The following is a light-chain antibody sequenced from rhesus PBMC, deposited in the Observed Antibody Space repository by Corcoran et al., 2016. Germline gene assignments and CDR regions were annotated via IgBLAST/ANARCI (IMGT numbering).Light chain of an antibody. J-gene: IGKJ4*01. V-gene: IGKV1-19*01. CDR3: QQYDDLPLT. Sequence: DIQMTQSPSALSATVGDKVTITCHASQGISCWLAWYQQKPGKAPKPLIYYTSILQNGVPSRVSGSGSGTDYTLTISSLLPEDFASYSCQQYDDLPLTVGGGTKVEL. CDR2: YTS. CDR1: QGISCW.